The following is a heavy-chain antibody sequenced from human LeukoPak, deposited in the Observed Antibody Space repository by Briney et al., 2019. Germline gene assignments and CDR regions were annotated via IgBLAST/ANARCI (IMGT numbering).Heavy chain of an antibody. D-gene: IGHD3-3*01. V-gene: IGHV3-48*01. J-gene: IGHJ4*02. CDR3: ILDFH. Sequence: GGSLRLSRVASGFTFTNYSMNWVRQAPGKGLEWLSYISSKGAIRYADSVKGRFIISRDNAKHSLFLRMSSLRVDDTATYFCILDFHWGQGTLVAVSS. CDR2: ISSKGAI. CDR1: GFTFTNYS.